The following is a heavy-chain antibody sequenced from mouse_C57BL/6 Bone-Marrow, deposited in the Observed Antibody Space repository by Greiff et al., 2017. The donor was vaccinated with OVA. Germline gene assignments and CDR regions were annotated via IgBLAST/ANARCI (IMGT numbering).Heavy chain of an antibody. D-gene: IGHD2-1*01. CDR2: ICGGGGNT. V-gene: IGHV5-9*01. J-gene: IGHJ2*01. Sequence: EVQLQESGGGLVKPGGSLKLSCAASGFTFSSYTMSWVRQTPGKRLEWVATICGGGGNTYYPDSVKGRFTISKDNAKNTLYLQMSSLRSEDTALYYGEGQTGNYYFDYWGQGTTLTVSS. CDR3: EGQTGNYYFDY. CDR1: GFTFSSYT.